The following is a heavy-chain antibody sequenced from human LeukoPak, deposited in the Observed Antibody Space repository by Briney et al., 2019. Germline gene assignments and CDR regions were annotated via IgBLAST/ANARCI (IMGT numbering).Heavy chain of an antibody. CDR2: IYSSGST. CDR3: ARDQTYSGSGIYTYFDY. D-gene: IGHD3-10*01. V-gene: IGHV4-61*02. Sequence: SETLSLTCTVSGGSISSGGYYWSWLRQPAGMGLEYFGRIYSSGSTNYNPSLTSRVTISRDTSKNHYSLKLSSVTATDTAVYYCARDQTYSGSGIYTYFDYWGQGILVTVSS. J-gene: IGHJ4*02. CDR1: GGSISSGGYY.